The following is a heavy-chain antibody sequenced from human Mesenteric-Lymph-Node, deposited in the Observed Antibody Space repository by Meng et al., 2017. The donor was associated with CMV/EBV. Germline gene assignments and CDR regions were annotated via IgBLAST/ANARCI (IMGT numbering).Heavy chain of an antibody. CDR3: TKADYQLLPGFFDN. J-gene: IGHJ4*02. D-gene: IGHD2-2*01. Sequence: SLKISCAASGFTFSDYYMSWVRQAPGKGLEWISGISWNSGSIDYVDSVKGRFTISRDNAKNFLYLQMDSLRAEDTALYYCTKADYQLLPGFFDNWGQGTLVTVSS. CDR1: GFTFSDYY. CDR2: ISWNSGSI. V-gene: IGHV3-9*01.